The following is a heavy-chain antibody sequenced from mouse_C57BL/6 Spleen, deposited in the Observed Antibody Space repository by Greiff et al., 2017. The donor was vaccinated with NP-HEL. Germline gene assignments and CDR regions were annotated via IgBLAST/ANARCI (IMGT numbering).Heavy chain of an antibody. CDR2: ISDGGSYT. CDR3: ARERLRWFAY. D-gene: IGHD2-4*01. Sequence: EVQRVESGGGLVKPGGSLKLSCAASGFTFSSYAMSWVRQTPEKRLEWVATISDGGSYTYYPDNVKGRFTISRDNAKNNLYLQMSHLKSEDTAMYYCARERLRWFAYWGQGTLVTVSA. J-gene: IGHJ3*01. V-gene: IGHV5-4*01. CDR1: GFTFSSYA.